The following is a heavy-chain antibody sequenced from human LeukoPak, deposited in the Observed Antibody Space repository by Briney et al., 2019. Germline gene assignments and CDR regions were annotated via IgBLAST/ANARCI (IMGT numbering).Heavy chain of an antibody. Sequence: PSETLSLTCTVSGGSISSYYWSWIRQPPGKGLEWIGYIYYSGSTYYNPSLKSRVTISVDTSKNQFSLKLSSVTAADTAVYYCARSALAEGYFDLWGRGTLVTASS. CDR3: ARSALAEGYFDL. J-gene: IGHJ2*01. CDR2: IYYSGST. V-gene: IGHV4-59*08. CDR1: GGSISSYY.